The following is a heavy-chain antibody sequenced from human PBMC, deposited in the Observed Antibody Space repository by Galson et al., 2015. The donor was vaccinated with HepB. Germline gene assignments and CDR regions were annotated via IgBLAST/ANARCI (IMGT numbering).Heavy chain of an antibody. D-gene: IGHD5-18*01. J-gene: IGHJ4*02. CDR1: IDTFSNYT. V-gene: IGHV1-69*02. CDR2: IIPILGLA. Sequence: SVKVSCKASIDTFSNYTISWVRQAPGQGLEWMGRIIPILGLANYAQDFQARVTITADKSTRTAYMELTSLTFEDTAVYFCATSGYAYDTLDYWGQGILVTVSS. CDR3: ATSGYAYDTLDY.